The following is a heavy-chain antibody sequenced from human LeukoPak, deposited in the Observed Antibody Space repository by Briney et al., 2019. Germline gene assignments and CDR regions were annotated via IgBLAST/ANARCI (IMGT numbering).Heavy chain of an antibody. Sequence: GGSLRLSCAASGFTFSDYYMSWIRQAPGKGLEWVSGINWNGGSTGYADSVKGRFTISRDNAKNSLYLQMNSLRAEDTALYYCARGGADPFYYGDYQYWGQGTLVTVSS. CDR2: INWNGGST. D-gene: IGHD4-17*01. J-gene: IGHJ4*02. CDR1: GFTFSDYY. CDR3: ARGGADPFYYGDYQY. V-gene: IGHV3-20*04.